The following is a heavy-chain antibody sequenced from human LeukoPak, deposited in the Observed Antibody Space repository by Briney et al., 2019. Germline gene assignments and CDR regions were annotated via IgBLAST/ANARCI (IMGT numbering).Heavy chain of an antibody. D-gene: IGHD3-16*01. Sequence: PGGSLRLSCAASGFTFTYYAMSWVRQAPGKGLEWVSAIGGSGGNTYFADSVKGRFTISRDNSKNTLYLQMNSLRAEDTAVYYCAKSSVFGGVYYFDYWGQGTLVTVSS. CDR3: AKSSVFGGVYYFDY. V-gene: IGHV3-23*01. J-gene: IGHJ4*02. CDR2: IGGSGGNT. CDR1: GFTFTYYA.